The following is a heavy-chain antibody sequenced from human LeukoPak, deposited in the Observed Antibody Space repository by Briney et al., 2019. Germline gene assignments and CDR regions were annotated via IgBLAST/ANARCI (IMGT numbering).Heavy chain of an antibody. CDR2: LNEDGGYT. CDR1: GFTFNIYA. Sequence: GGSLRLSCAASGFTFNIYAMSWVRQAPGKGLAWVSGLNEDGGYTYYADSVKGRFTISRDNSKDTLYLQMNSLKAEDTAIYYCARDPWGYRAGVMDLWGQGTLLTVSS. D-gene: IGHD5-18*01. V-gene: IGHV3-23*01. J-gene: IGHJ4*02. CDR3: ARDPWGYRAGVMDL.